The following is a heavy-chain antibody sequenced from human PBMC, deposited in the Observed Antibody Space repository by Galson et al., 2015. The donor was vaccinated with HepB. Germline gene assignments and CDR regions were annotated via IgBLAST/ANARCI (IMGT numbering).Heavy chain of an antibody. CDR3: ATCGGPSYYYYYYMDV. CDR1: GGTFSSYA. V-gene: IGHV1-69*10. J-gene: IGHJ6*03. Sequence: SVKVSCKASGGTFSSYAISWVRQAPGQGLEWMGGIIPLLGIANYAQKFQGRVTITADKSTSTAYMELSSLSYEDTAVYYCATCGGPSYYYYYYMDVWGKGTTVTVSS. D-gene: IGHD2-21*01. CDR2: IIPLLGIA.